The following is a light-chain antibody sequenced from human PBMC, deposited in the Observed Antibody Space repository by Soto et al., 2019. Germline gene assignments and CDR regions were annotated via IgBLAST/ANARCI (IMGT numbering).Light chain of an antibody. CDR2: DVD. Sequence: QSALTQPASVSGSPGQSITISCTGTSSDVGGYNFVSWYQQHPDKAPRLMIFDVDKRPSGVSTRLSGSKSGITASLTIAGLQAEEEADYDSCSYSGSGTVVVFGGGTKLTVL. CDR1: SSDVGGYNF. CDR3: CSYSGSGTVVV. V-gene: IGLV2-14*03. J-gene: IGLJ2*01.